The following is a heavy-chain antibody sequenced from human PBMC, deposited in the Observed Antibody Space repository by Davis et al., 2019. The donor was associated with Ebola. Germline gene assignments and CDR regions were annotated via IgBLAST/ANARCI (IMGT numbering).Heavy chain of an antibody. D-gene: IGHD2-15*01. J-gene: IGHJ4*02. CDR2: INPSGGST. CDR3: ARDHPNCSGGSCYFDY. V-gene: IGHV1-46*01. Sequence: ASVKVSCKASGYTFTSYAMHWVRQAPGQGLEWMGIINPSGGSTSYAQKFQGRVTMTRDTSTSTAYMELRSLRSDDTAVYYCARDHPNCSGGSCYFDYWGQGTLVTVSS. CDR1: GYTFTSYA.